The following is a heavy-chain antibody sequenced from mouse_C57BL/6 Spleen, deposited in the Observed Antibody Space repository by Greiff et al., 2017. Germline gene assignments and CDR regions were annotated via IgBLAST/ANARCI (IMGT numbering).Heavy chain of an antibody. CDR2: ILPGSGST. CDR3: ARMGITTVVDAMDY. J-gene: IGHJ4*01. CDR1: GYTFTGYW. D-gene: IGHD1-1*01. Sequence: VQLQQSGAELMKPGASVKLSCKATGYTFTGYWLAGVKQRPGHGLEWIGEILPGSGSTNYNEKFKGKATFTADTSSNTAYMQLSSLTTEDSAIYYCARMGITTVVDAMDYWGQGTSVTVSS. V-gene: IGHV1-9*01.